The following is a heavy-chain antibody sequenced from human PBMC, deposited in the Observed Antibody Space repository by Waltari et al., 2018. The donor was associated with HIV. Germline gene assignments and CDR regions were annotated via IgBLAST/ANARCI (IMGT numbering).Heavy chain of an antibody. CDR3: ARRKGDYRTAFDI. J-gene: IGHJ3*02. Sequence: EEKLVQSGAEVKEPGESLKISCKSLGNNFAGYWVGWVRQMPGKGLGWVAVIYPGDSDSVYSPSFQGRVIMSTDSSISTVYLQWSSLRASDTAMYYCARRKGDYRTAFDIWGQGTMVTASS. D-gene: IGHD4-17*01. CDR1: GNNFAGYW. V-gene: IGHV5-51*01. CDR2: IYPGDSDS.